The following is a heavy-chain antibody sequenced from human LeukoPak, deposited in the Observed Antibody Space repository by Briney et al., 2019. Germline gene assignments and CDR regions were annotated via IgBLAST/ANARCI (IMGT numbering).Heavy chain of an antibody. CDR3: AREGCSSTSCYNHYGMDV. D-gene: IGHD2-2*02. CDR1: GGSISSYY. CDR2: IYYSGST. V-gene: IGHV4-59*01. Sequence: PSETLSLTCTVSGGSISSYYWSWIRQPPGKGLEWIGYIYYSGSTNYNPSLKSRVTISVDTSKNQFSLKLSSVTAADTAVYYCAREGCSSTSCYNHYGMDVWGQGTTVTVSS. J-gene: IGHJ6*02.